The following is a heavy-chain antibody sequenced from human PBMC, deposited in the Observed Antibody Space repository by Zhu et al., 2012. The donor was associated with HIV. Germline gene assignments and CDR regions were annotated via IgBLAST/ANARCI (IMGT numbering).Heavy chain of an antibody. CDR2: IYYSGST. CDR1: GGSISSHY. Sequence: QVQLQGSGPGLVKPSETLSLTCTVSGGSISSHYWSWIRQPPGKGLEWIGYIYYSGSTNYNPSLKSRVTISVDTSKNQFSLKLSSVTAADTAVYYCARDLPRWGTYGMGVWGQGTTVTVSS. D-gene: IGHD1-1*01. CDR3: ARDLPRWGTYGMGV. J-gene: IGHJ6*02. V-gene: IGHV4-59*11.